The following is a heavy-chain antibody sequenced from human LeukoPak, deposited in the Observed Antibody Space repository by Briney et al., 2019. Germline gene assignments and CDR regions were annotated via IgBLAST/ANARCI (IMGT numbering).Heavy chain of an antibody. V-gene: IGHV4-59*08. CDR2: IYYSGST. D-gene: IGHD3-10*02. CDR3: AELGITMIGGV. CDR1: GGSISSYY. Sequence: SETLSLTCTVSGGSISSYYWSWIRQSPGKGLDWIGYIYYSGSTKYNPSLKSRVTISVDTSINHFSLTLTSLTAADTAVYYCAELGITMIGGVWGKGTTVTISS. J-gene: IGHJ6*04.